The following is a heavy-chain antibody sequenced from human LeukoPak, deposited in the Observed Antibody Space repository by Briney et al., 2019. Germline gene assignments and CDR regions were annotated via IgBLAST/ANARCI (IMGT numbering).Heavy chain of an antibody. J-gene: IGHJ4*02. CDR2: IYYRGGT. D-gene: IGHD5-24*01. V-gene: IGHV4-39*01. CDR3: ARLWGDGYNLDY. CDR1: GGSISSSNYY. Sequence: PSETLSLTCTVSGGSISSSNYYWGWIPQPPGKGLEWSGSIYYRGGTYYNPSLKSRITISVDTSKNQFSLRLSSVTAADTAVYYCARLWGDGYNLDYWGQGTLVTVSS.